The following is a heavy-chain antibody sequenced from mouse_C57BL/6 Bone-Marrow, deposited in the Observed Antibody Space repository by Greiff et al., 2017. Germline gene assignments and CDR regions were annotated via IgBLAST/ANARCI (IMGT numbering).Heavy chain of an antibody. V-gene: IGHV1-61*01. Sequence: QVQLQQPGAELVRPGSSVKLSCKASGYTFTSYWMDWVKQRPGQGLEWIGNIYPSDSETHYTQKFKDKATLPVAKSSSTAYMKLSSLTSEDSAVYYCARGCYYDYEGDYYFDYWGQGTTLTVSS. CDR2: IYPSDSET. D-gene: IGHD2-4*01. CDR1: GYTFTSYW. CDR3: ARGCYYDYEGDYYFDY. J-gene: IGHJ2*01.